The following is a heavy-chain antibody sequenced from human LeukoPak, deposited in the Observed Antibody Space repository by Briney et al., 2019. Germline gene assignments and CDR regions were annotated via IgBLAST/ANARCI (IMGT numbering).Heavy chain of an antibody. J-gene: IGHJ4*02. CDR2: ISGSGGST. CDR3: ANAPGILVAGILVY. D-gene: IGHD6-19*01. CDR1: GHAFSTQA. V-gene: IGHV3-23*01. Sequence: PGGSLRLSCVASGHAFSTQAMRWASQAPGKGLEWVSLISGSGGSTYYADSVKGRFTISRDNSKNTLYLQMNSLRLEDAAIYYCANAPGILVAGILVYWGQGTLVTVSS.